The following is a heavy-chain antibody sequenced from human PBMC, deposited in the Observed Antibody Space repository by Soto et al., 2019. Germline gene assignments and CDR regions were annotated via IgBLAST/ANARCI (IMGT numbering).Heavy chain of an antibody. CDR3: ARDKPATYYYYGMDV. J-gene: IGHJ6*02. CDR1: GFTFSSYS. V-gene: IGHV3-21*01. Sequence: EVQLVESGGGLVKPGGSLRLSCAASGFTFSSYSMNWVRQAPGKGLEWVSSISSSSSYIYYADSVKGRFTISRDNAKNSLYLQMNSLRAEDTAVYYCARDKPATYYYYGMDVWGQGTTVTVSS. CDR2: ISSSSSYI.